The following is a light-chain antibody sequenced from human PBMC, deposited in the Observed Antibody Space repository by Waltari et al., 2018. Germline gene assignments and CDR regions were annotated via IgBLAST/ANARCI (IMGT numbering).Light chain of an antibody. Sequence: QSVLTQPPSVSGAPGQRVTISCTGSGSNIGAGYDVHWYQHLPRAAPKLLIYGSSSRPLGVPSRFFGSTSGTSASLAITGLQAEDEGDYYCQSYDTSLSVVFGGGTKLTVL. CDR3: QSYDTSLSVV. J-gene: IGLJ3*02. CDR1: GSNIGAGYD. V-gene: IGLV1-40*01. CDR2: GSS.